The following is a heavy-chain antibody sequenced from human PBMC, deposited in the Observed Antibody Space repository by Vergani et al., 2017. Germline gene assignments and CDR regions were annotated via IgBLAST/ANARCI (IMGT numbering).Heavy chain of an antibody. D-gene: IGHD2-15*01. Sequence: QVQLVQSGAEVKKPGASVKVSCKASGYTFTSYDINWVRQATGQGLEWMGWMNPNSGNTGYAQKFQGRVTMTRNTSISTAYMELSSLRSEDTAVYYCAKVFGKVVWLAGSMDVWGKGTTVTVSS. CDR2: MNPNSGNT. V-gene: IGHV1-8*01. J-gene: IGHJ6*03. CDR3: AKVFGKVVWLAGSMDV. CDR1: GYTFTSYD.